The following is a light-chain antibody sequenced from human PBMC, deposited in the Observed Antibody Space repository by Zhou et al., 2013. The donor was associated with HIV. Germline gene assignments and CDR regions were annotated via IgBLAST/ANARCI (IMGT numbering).Light chain of an antibody. CDR2: GAS. J-gene: IGKJ3*01. CDR3: QQAHSFPCT. CDR1: QDISTW. Sequence: DIQMTQSPSSVSASVGDRVTITCRASQDISTWLAWYQQKSGKAPELLIYGASSLQSGSHQGSAAVDLGQISLSPSAACSLKILGLYYCQQAHSFPCTFGPGTKVDIK. V-gene: IGKV1-12*01.